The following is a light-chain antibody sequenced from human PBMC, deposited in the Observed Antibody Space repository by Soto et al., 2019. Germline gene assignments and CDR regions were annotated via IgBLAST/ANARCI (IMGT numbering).Light chain of an antibody. J-gene: IGKJ1*01. CDR3: QQYSSYPST. CDR2: KAS. V-gene: IGKV1-5*03. CDR1: QSISSW. Sequence: DIQMTQSPSTLSASVGDRVTITCRASQSISSWLAWYQQKPGKAPKVLIYKASSLQSGVPSRFSGSESGTEFTLTISSLQPDDFASYYCQQYSSYPSTFGQGTRVEI.